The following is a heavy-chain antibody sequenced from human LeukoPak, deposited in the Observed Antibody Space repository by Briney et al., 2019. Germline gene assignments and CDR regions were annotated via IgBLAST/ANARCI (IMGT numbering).Heavy chain of an antibody. CDR2: IFHSGST. CDR3: ARDKAHSYGRYFDP. Sequence: KPSETLSLTCVVSGDSITSGYYWAWIRQPPGKGLEWIGSIFHSGSTYRNPSLRSRVTISLNTSKNQFSLKLTSVTAADTAVYYCARDKAHSYGRYFDPWGQGALVIVSS. D-gene: IGHD5-18*01. J-gene: IGHJ5*02. CDR1: GDSITSGYY. V-gene: IGHV4-38-2*02.